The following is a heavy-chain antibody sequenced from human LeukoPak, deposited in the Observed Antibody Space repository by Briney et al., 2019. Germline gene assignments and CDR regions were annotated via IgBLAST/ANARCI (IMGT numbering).Heavy chain of an antibody. Sequence: PGGSLRLSCATSGFTISEYAMFWVRQGPGKGLEYVSAISGDGASTFYGNSVKDRFTISRDISKKTLHLQMDSLRVEDMAVYFCVRGRSGYYFDYWGQGILVTVSS. CDR1: GFTISEYA. CDR3: VRGRSGYYFDY. V-gene: IGHV3-64*01. J-gene: IGHJ4*02. CDR2: ISGDGAST. D-gene: IGHD5-12*01.